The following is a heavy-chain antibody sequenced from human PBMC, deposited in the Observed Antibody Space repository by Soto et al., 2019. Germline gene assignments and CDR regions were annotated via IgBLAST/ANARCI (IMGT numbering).Heavy chain of an antibody. CDR1: GYTFTSYA. V-gene: IGHV1-3*01. CDR2: INAGNGNT. CDR3: AREGGGYSYGYEFDY. Sequence: ASVKVSCKASGYTFTSYAMHWVRQAPGQRLEWMGWINAGNGNTKYSQKFQGRVTITRDTSASTAYMELSSLRSEDTAVYYCAREGGGYSYGYEFDYWGQGTLVTVSS. D-gene: IGHD5-18*01. J-gene: IGHJ4*02.